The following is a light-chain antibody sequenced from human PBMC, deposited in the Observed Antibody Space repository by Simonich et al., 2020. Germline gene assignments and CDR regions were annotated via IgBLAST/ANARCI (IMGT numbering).Light chain of an antibody. CDR3: NSRDSSGNVV. J-gene: IGLJ2*01. V-gene: IGLV3-27*01. CDR1: VLAKKY. Sequence: SYELTQPSSVSVSPGQTARITCSGDVLAKKYARWFQQKPGQAPVLVIYKDSERPSGIPERFSGSSSGTTVTLTISGAQVEDEADYYCNSRDSSGNVVFGGGTKLTVL. CDR2: KDS.